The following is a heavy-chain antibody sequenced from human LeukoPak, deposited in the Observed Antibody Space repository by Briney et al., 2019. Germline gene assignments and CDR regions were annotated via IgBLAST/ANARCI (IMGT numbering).Heavy chain of an antibody. CDR1: GYTFTSYG. D-gene: IGHD6-13*01. V-gene: IGHV1-18*01. Sequence: GESLKISCKASGYTFTSYGISWVRQAPGQGLEWMGWISAYNGNTNYAQKLQGRVTMTTDTSTSTAYMELRSLRSDDTAVYYCARVAAAAGYDYWGQGTLVTVSS. CDR2: ISAYNGNT. CDR3: ARVAAAAGYDY. J-gene: IGHJ4*02.